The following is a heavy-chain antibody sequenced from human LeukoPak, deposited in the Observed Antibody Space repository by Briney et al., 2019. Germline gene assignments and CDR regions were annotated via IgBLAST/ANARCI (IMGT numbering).Heavy chain of an antibody. Sequence: ASETLSLTCTVSDDSLSSHYWTWIRQPPGKGLEWIGYISYSGSTNYNPSLKSRVTISVDTSKNQFSLKLSSVTAADTAVYFCARDPTTVTKGFDIWGQGTLVTVSS. CDR1: DDSLSSHY. CDR2: ISYSGST. D-gene: IGHD4-17*01. CDR3: ARDPTTVTKGFDI. J-gene: IGHJ3*02. V-gene: IGHV4-59*11.